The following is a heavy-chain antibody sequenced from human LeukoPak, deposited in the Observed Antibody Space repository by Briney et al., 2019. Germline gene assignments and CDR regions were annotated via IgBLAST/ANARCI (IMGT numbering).Heavy chain of an antibody. D-gene: IGHD5-12*01. J-gene: IGHJ4*02. V-gene: IGHV3-33*08. CDR1: GFTFSSYG. Sequence: GRSLRLSRAASGFTFSSYGMHWVRQAPGKGREGVAVIWYDGSNQYYADSVKGRFTISRDNSKNTLYLQMNSLRAEDTAVYYCARERRGYSGYDPLPTFHFDYGGQGTLVTVSP. CDR2: IWYDGSNQ. CDR3: ARERRGYSGYDPLPTFHFDY.